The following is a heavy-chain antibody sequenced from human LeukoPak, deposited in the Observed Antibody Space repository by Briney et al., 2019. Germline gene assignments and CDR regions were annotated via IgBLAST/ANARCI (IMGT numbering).Heavy chain of an antibody. CDR2: IYHSGST. D-gene: IGHD5-18*01. J-gene: IGHJ4*02. Sequence: SETLSLTCAVSGGSISSGGYSWSWIRQPPGKGLEWIGYIYHSGSTYYNPSLKSRVTISVDRSKNQFSLKLSSVTAADTAVYYCARGPVDTAMVYYFDYWGQGTLVTVSS. V-gene: IGHV4-30-2*01. CDR1: GGSISSGGYS. CDR3: ARGPVDTAMVYYFDY.